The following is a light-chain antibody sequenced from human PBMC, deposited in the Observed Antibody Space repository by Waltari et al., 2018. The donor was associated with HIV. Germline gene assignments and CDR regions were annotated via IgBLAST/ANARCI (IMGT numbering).Light chain of an antibody. Sequence: DIQMTQSPSALSASVGDRVTINCRASQTISTWLGWDQQKPGKAPKLLIYKASSLQVGVPSRFSGTGSGTEFTLTITSLQPEDSSTYYCQQYTTNWTFGQGTRVEV. CDR1: QTISTW. J-gene: IGKJ1*01. CDR2: KAS. V-gene: IGKV1-5*03. CDR3: QQYTTNWT.